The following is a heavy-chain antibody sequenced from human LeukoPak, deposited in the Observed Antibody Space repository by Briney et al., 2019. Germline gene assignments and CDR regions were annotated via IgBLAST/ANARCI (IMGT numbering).Heavy chain of an antibody. CDR3: AKAYHYGAGSSFDY. CDR2: ISARGDNT. J-gene: IGHJ4*02. V-gene: IGHV3-23*01. D-gene: IGHD3-10*01. CDR1: GFTFTNYA. Sequence: GGSLRLSCAASGFTFTNYATSWVRQAPGKGLEWVSAISARGDNTYYAASVKGRFSISRDNSQNTQYLQMNSLRAEDTATYYCAKAYHYGAGSSFDYWGQGILVTVSS.